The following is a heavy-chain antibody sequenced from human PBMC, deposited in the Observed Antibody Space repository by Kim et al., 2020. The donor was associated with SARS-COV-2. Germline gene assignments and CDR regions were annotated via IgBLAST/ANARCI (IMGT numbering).Heavy chain of an antibody. Sequence: TYYNPALKSRVTIAVDTSKNQISLKLSSVTAADTAVYYCARGGYGGNSDYCGQGTLITVSS. CDR2: T. J-gene: IGHJ4*02. CDR3: ARGGYGGNSDY. V-gene: IGHV4-31*02. D-gene: IGHD2-15*01.